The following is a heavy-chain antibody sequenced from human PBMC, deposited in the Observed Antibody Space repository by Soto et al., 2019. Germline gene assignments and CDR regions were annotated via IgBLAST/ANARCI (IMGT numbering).Heavy chain of an antibody. CDR1: GGSISSGGYS. Sequence: QLQLQESGSGLVRPSQTLSLTCAVSGGSISSGGYSWNWIRQPPGKGLEWIGYIYHSGSTLYNPSLISRVTISVDKSKNQFTLNLSSVTAADTAVYYCARDQLEGTWFDPWGQGTLVTVSS. D-gene: IGHD1-1*01. J-gene: IGHJ5*02. V-gene: IGHV4-30-2*01. CDR2: IYHSGST. CDR3: ARDQLEGTWFDP.